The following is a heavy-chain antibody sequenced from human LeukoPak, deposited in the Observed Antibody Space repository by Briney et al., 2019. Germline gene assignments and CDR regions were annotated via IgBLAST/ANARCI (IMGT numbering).Heavy chain of an antibody. Sequence: GRSLRLSCAASGFTFSSYGMHWVRQAPGKGLEWVAVISYDGSNKYYADSVKGRFTISRDNSKNMLYLQMNSLRAEDTAVYYCAKDHAMVRGVHPFDYWGQGTLVTVSS. V-gene: IGHV3-30*18. CDR2: ISYDGSNK. CDR1: GFTFSSYG. CDR3: AKDHAMVRGVHPFDY. J-gene: IGHJ4*02. D-gene: IGHD3-10*01.